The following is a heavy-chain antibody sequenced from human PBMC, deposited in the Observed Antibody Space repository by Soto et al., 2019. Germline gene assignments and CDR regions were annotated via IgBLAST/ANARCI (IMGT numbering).Heavy chain of an antibody. D-gene: IGHD6-19*01. V-gene: IGHV3-23*01. CDR2: ISGSGGST. J-gene: IGHJ4*02. CDR3: AKDYKGSSGLRRLYYFDY. CDR1: GFTFSSYA. Sequence: LRLSCAASGFTFSSYAMSWVRQAPGKGLEWVSAISGSGGSTYYADSVKGRFTISRDNSKNTLYLQMNSLRAEDTAVYYCAKDYKGSSGLRRLYYFDYWGQGTLVTVSS.